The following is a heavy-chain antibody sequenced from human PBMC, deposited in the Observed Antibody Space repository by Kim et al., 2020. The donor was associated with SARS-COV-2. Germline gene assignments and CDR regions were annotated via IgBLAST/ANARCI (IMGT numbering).Heavy chain of an antibody. V-gene: IGHV4-59*10. Sequence: TGSPNSNPALKSRVTMAVETSKNQFSLKLNSVTAAETAVYFCARSGGYFLQWGQGTLVTVFS. CDR3: ARSGGYFLQ. J-gene: IGHJ1*01. CDR2: TGSP. D-gene: IGHD3-10*01.